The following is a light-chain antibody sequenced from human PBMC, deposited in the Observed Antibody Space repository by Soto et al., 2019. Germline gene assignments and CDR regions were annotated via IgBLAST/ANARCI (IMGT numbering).Light chain of an antibody. Sequence: EIVLTQSPGTLSLSPGERATLSCRASQTVTSSYFAWYQQRPGQAPRPLIYAASSRATGIPDRFSGSGSGTDFTLTISSLDPEDFAVYYCQQYGNSPQTFGQGTKVDIK. CDR3: QQYGNSPQT. J-gene: IGKJ1*01. V-gene: IGKV3-20*01. CDR1: QTVTSSY. CDR2: AAS.